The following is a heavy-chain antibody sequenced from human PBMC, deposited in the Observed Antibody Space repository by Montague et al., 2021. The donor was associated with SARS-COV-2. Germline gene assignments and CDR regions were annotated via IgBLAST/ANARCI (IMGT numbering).Heavy chain of an antibody. V-gene: IGHV4-59*01. J-gene: IGHJ4*02. Sequence: SETLSLTCTVSGGSISSYYWSWIRQPPGKGLEWIGYIYYSGSTNXNPSLKSQVTISVDTSKNQFSLKLSSVTAADTAVYYCARAPVAHITIFGVVTSFDYWGQGTLVTVSS. CDR1: GGSISSYY. CDR3: ARAPVAHITIFGVVTSFDY. CDR2: IYYSGST. D-gene: IGHD3-3*01.